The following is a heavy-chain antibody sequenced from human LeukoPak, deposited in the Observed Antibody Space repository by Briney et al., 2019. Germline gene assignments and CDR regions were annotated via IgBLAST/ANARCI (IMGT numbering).Heavy chain of an antibody. J-gene: IGHJ3*02. D-gene: IGHD2-21*01. CDR1: GFTFGSYE. Sequence: GGSLRLTCAASGFTFGSYEMNWVRQAPGRGLEWVSYISSSGSTIYYADSVKGRFTISRDNAKNSLYLQMNSLRAEDTAVYYCARDLNREGIGIWGQGTMVTVSS. CDR2: ISSSGSTI. V-gene: IGHV3-48*03. CDR3: ARDLNREGIGI.